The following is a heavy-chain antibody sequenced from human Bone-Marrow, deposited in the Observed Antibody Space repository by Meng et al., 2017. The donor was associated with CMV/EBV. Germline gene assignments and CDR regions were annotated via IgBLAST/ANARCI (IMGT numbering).Heavy chain of an antibody. CDR1: GFSVGISH. J-gene: IGHJ4*02. V-gene: IGHV3-53*01. D-gene: IGHD2-15*01. CDR3: VVGHDSRKVAY. Sequence: GGSLRLSCKVSGFSVGISHMNWVRQAPGKGLEWDSVICSGDTTHYADSVKGRFIISRDNSMNTLYLQMDSLRAEDTAVYYCVVGHDSRKVAYWGQGTLVTVSS. CDR2: ICSGDTT.